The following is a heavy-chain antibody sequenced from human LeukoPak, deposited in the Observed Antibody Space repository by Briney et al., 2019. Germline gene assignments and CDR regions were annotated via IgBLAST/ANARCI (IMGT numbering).Heavy chain of an antibody. CDR3: ARAGTLTGIAVAGICHY. D-gene: IGHD6-19*01. V-gene: IGHV3-21*01. Sequence: GGSLRLSCAASGFTFSSYSMNWVRQAPGKGLERVSSISSSSSYIYYADSVKGRFTISRDNAKNSLYLQMNSLRAEDTAVYYCARAGTLTGIAVAGICHYWGQGTLVTVSS. CDR2: ISSSSSYI. J-gene: IGHJ4*02. CDR1: GFTFSSYS.